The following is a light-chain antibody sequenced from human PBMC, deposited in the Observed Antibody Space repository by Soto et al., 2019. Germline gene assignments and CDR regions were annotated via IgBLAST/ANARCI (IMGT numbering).Light chain of an antibody. J-gene: IGKJ4*01. V-gene: IGKV1-6*01. CDR2: AAS. CDR3: QQSYSTTLT. CDR1: QGIRND. Sequence: ALQMTQSPSSLSASVGDRFTITCRASQGIRNDLGWYQQKPGKAPKXXIYAASSLQSGVPSTFSGSGSGTDGTITISSLKNEDGATYYCQQSYSTTLTFGGGTKVDIK.